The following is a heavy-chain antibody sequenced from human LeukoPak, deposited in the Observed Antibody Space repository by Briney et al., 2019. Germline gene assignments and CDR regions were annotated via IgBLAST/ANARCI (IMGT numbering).Heavy chain of an antibody. CDR3: ASRLELGEMDY. D-gene: IGHD1-7*01. V-gene: IGHV3-9*01. J-gene: IGHJ4*02. CDR2: ISWNSGSI. CDR1: GFTFDDYA. Sequence: PGGSLRLSCAASGFTFDDYAMHWVRQAPGKGLEWVSGISWNSGSIGYADSVKGRFTISRDNSKNTLYLQMNSLRAEDTAVYYCASRLELGEMDYWGQGTLVTVSS.